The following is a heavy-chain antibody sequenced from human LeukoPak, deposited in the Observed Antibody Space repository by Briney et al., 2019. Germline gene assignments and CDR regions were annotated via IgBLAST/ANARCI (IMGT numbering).Heavy chain of an antibody. Sequence: SETLSLTCTVSGGSISSYYWSWIRQPPGKGLEWIGYIYYSGSTNYTPSLKSRVTISVDTSKNQFSLKLSSVTAADTAVYYCARGGSSWSPRLDYWGQGTLVTVSS. J-gene: IGHJ4*02. CDR2: IYYSGST. CDR1: GGSISSYY. CDR3: ARGGSSWSPRLDY. D-gene: IGHD6-13*01. V-gene: IGHV4-59*12.